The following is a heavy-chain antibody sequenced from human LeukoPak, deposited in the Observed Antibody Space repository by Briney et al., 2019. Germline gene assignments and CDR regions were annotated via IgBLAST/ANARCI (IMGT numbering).Heavy chain of an antibody. Sequence: GESLKISCQGSGYSFINYWIGWVRQMPGKGLEWMGIIYPGDSDTRYSPSFQGQVTISADKSISTAYLQWSSLKASDTAMYYCARLTRYCSGGSCYAYYYYMDVWGKGTTVTISS. V-gene: IGHV5-51*01. CDR1: GYSFINYW. D-gene: IGHD2-15*01. CDR3: ARLTRYCSGGSCYAYYYYMDV. J-gene: IGHJ6*03. CDR2: IYPGDSDT.